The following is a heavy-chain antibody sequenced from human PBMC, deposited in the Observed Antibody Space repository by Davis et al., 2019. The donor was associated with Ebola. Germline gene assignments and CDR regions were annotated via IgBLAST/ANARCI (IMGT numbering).Heavy chain of an antibody. J-gene: IGHJ6*02. CDR3: ARGSGYCSSTSCLPPHYYYGMDV. CDR2: IYYSGST. Sequence: SETLSLTCTVSGGSISSYHWSWIRQSPGKGLEWIGYIYYSGSTNYNPSLKSRVTISVDTSKNQFSLKLSSVTVADTAVYYCARGSGYCSSTSCLPPHYYYGMDVWGQGTTVTVSS. D-gene: IGHD2-2*03. CDR1: GGSISSYH. V-gene: IGHV4-59*12.